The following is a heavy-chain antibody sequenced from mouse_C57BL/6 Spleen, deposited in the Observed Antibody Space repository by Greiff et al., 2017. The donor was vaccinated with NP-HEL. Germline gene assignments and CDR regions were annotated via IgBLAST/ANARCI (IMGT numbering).Heavy chain of an antibody. J-gene: IGHJ2*01. D-gene: IGHD1-1*01. V-gene: IGHV1-20*01. CDR2: INPYNGDT. Sequence: VQLQQSGPELVKPGDSVKISCKASGYSFTGYFMNWVMQSHGKSLEWIGRINPYNGDTFYNQKFKGKATLTVDKSSSTAHMELRSLTSEDSAVYYCARDTTVAPIDYWGKGTTLTVSS. CDR1: GYSFTGYF. CDR3: ARDTTVAPIDY.